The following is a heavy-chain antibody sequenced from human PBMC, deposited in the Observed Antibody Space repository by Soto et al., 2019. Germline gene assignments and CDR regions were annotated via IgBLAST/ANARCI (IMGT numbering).Heavy chain of an antibody. J-gene: IGHJ4*02. CDR2: IKTDGSRT. V-gene: IGHV3-74*01. Sequence: EVQLVESGGGLVQPGESLTLSCTASGFTFSSYWMHWVRQAPGKGPVWVSRIKTDGSRTDYADYVKGRFTVSRDNAKNTVFLNMNSLTAEDTAVYYCARNWNGVDYWGQGTLVTVSS. CDR1: GFTFSSYW. D-gene: IGHD1-1*01. CDR3: ARNWNGVDY.